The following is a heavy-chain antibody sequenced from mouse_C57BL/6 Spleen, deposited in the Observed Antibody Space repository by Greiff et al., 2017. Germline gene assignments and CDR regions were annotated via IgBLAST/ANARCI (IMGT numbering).Heavy chain of an antibody. J-gene: IGHJ2*01. CDR3: ARDYDGGYYFDY. V-gene: IGHV1-18*01. CDR2: INPNNGGT. CDR1: GYTFTDYN. D-gene: IGHD2-4*01. Sequence: VQLQQSGPELVKPGASVKIPCKASGYTFTDYNMDWVKQSHGKSLEWIGDINPNNGGTIYNQKFKGKATLTVDKSSSTAYMELRSLTSEDTAVYYCARDYDGGYYFDYWGQGTTLTVSS.